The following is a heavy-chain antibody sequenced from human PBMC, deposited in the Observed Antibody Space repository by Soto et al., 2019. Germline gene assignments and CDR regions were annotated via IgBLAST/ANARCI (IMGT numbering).Heavy chain of an antibody. J-gene: IGHJ5*02. Sequence: QLQLQESGSGLVKPSQTLSLTCAVSGGSISSGGYSWSWIRQPPGKGLEWIGYIYHSGSTYYNPPLKSRFPISVHRPKNQFSLKLSSVTAADTAVYYCARALRGYSDRWGQGTLVTVSS. V-gene: IGHV4-30-2*01. CDR1: GGSISSGGYS. CDR3: ARALRGYSDR. CDR2: IYHSGST. D-gene: IGHD5-18*01.